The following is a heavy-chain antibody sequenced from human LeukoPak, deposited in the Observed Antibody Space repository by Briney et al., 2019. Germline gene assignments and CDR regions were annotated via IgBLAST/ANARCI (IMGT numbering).Heavy chain of an antibody. D-gene: IGHD3-3*01. V-gene: IGHV3-30*04. J-gene: IGHJ5*02. CDR2: ISYDGSNK. CDR3: ARNGNYDFWSGYYNPSWWFDP. CDR1: GFTFSSYA. Sequence: GGSLRLSCAASGFTFSSYAMHWVRQAPGKGLEWVAVISYDGSNKYYADSVKGRFTISRDNSKNTLYLQMNSLRAEDTAVYYCARNGNYDFWSGYYNPSWWFDPWGQGTLVTVSS.